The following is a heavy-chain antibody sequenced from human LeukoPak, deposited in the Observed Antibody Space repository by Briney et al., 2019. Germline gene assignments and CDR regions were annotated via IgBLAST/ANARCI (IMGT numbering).Heavy chain of an antibody. D-gene: IGHD2-8*02. Sequence: SVKVSCKASGGTFSSYAISWVRQAPGQGLEWMGGIIPIFGTANYAQKFQGRVTITADESTSTAYMELSSLRSEGTAVYYCATCTGGVCYSDYYYYMDVWGKGTTVTVSS. J-gene: IGHJ6*03. CDR2: IIPIFGTA. V-gene: IGHV1-69*01. CDR3: ATCTGGVCYSDYYYYMDV. CDR1: GGTFSSYA.